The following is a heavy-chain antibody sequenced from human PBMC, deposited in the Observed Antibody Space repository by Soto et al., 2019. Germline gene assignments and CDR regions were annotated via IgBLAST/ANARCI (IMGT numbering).Heavy chain of an antibody. V-gene: IGHV1-69*18. CDR2: IIPFIGTA. D-gene: IGHD4-4*01. CDR1: GGTFSSYA. CDR3: ARVVMTTVPASYYYGMDV. J-gene: IGHJ6*02. Sequence: QVQLVQSGAEVKTPGSSVTVSCKASGGTFSSYAISWVRQAPGQGLEWMGRIIPFIGTANYAQKFQRRVTITADESTSTASMELTSLRSEDTAVYYCARVVMTTVPASYYYGMDVCGQRTPVTVS.